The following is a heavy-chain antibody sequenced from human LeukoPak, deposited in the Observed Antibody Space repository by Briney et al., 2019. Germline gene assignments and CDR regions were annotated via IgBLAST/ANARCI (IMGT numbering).Heavy chain of an antibody. CDR2: IYPGDSDT. D-gene: IGHD3-22*01. J-gene: IGHJ3*02. Sequence: GESLKISCKGSGYSFTSYWIGWVRQMPGKGLEWMGIIYPGDSDTRYSPSFQGQVTIPADKSISTAYLQWSSLKASDTAMYYCARRRRYDSSGYYYPDAFDIWGQGTMVTVSS. CDR3: ARRRRYDSSGYYYPDAFDI. V-gene: IGHV5-51*01. CDR1: GYSFTSYW.